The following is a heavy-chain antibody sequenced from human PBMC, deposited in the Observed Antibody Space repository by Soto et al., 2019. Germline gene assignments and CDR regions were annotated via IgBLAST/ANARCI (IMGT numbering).Heavy chain of an antibody. CDR1: GYTFTSYG. D-gene: IGHD3-10*01. CDR3: ARDSMVRGVINYYYYGMDV. CDR2: ISAYNGNT. J-gene: IGHJ6*02. Sequence: VASVKVSCKASGYTFTSYGISWVRQAPGQGLEWMGWISAYNGNTNYAQKLQGRVTMTTDTSTSTAYMELRSLRSDDTAVYYCARDSMVRGVINYYYYGMDVWGQGTTVTVSS. V-gene: IGHV1-18*01.